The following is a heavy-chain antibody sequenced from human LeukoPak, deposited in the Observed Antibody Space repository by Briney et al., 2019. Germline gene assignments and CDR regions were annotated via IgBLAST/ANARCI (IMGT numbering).Heavy chain of an antibody. D-gene: IGHD4-11*01. CDR1: GFTFSSYS. CDR2: INSSSSTI. Sequence: GGSLRLSCAASGFTFSSYSMNWVRQAPGKGLEWVSYINSSSSTIYYADSVKGRFTISRDNAKNSPYLQMNSLRAEDAAVYYCARETRYYSTPRGWFDPWGQGTLVTVSS. J-gene: IGHJ5*02. CDR3: ARETRYYSTPRGWFDP. V-gene: IGHV3-48*01.